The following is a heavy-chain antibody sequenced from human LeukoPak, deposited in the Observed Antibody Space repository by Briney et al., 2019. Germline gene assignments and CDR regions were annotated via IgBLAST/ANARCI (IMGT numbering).Heavy chain of an antibody. D-gene: IGHD6-19*01. CDR1: GFTFSSYG. J-gene: IGHJ6*02. Sequence: GRSLRLSCAASGFTFSSYGMHWVRQAPGKGLEWVAVISYDGSNKYYADSVKGRFTISRDNSKNTLYLQMNSLRAEDTAVYYCAKGGSGWYGRYYYYGMDVWGQGTTVTVSS. CDR3: AKGGSGWYGRYYYYGMDV. CDR2: ISYDGSNK. V-gene: IGHV3-30*18.